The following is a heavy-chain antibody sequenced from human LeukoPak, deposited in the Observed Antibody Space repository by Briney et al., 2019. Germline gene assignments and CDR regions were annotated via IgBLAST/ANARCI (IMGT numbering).Heavy chain of an antibody. CDR3: ARHRDSSGWYLDY. D-gene: IGHD6-19*01. V-gene: IGHV5-51*01. CDR1: GYSFTSYW. Sequence: GESLQISCQGSGYSFTSYWIGWVRPVPGKGLEWMGIIYPTDSDTRYSPSFQGQVTFSADKSISTAYLQWSSLKASDTAVYYCARHRDSSGWYLDYWGQGTLVTVSS. J-gene: IGHJ4*02. CDR2: IYPTDSDT.